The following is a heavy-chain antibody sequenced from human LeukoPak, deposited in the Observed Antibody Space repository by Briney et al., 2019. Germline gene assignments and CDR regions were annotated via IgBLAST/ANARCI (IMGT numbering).Heavy chain of an antibody. CDR1: GFTFSNYA. CDR3: AKVWNNWYFDY. V-gene: IGHV3-23*01. D-gene: IGHD1/OR15-1a*01. Sequence: GGSLRLSCAASGFTFSNYAMSWVRQAPGKGLEWVSGISDSGGATYYADSVKGRFTISRVNSKNTLYLEMNSLRTEDTAVYYCAKVWNNWYFDYWGQGTLVTVSS. CDR2: ISDSGGAT. J-gene: IGHJ4*02.